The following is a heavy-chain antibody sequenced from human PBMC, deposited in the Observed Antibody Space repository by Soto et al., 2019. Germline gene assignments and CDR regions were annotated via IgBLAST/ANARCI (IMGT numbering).Heavy chain of an antibody. D-gene: IGHD6-13*01. CDR3: AKDGTYSSSWYDWFDP. V-gene: IGHV3-23*01. CDR1: GFTFSSYA. Sequence: VGSLRLSCAASGFTFSSYAMSWVRQAPWKGLEWVSAISGSGGSTYYADSVKGRFTISRDNSKNTLYLQMNSLRAEDTAVYYCAKDGTYSSSWYDWFDPWGQGTLVTVSS. J-gene: IGHJ5*02. CDR2: ISGSGGST.